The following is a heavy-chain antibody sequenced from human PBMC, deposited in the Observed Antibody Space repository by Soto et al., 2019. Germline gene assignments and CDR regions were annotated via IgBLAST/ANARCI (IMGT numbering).Heavy chain of an antibody. D-gene: IGHD5-18*01. V-gene: IGHV3-23*01. CDR2: ISGSGGST. CDR3: AKDQDYGTNTAMDRPFAY. CDR1: GFTFSSYA. Sequence: PGGSLRLSCAASGFTFSSYAMSWVRQAPGKGLEWVSAISGSGGSTYYAGSVKGRFTISRDNSKNTLYLQMNSLRAEDTAVYYCAKDQDYGTNTAMDRPFAYWGQGTLVTVSS. J-gene: IGHJ4*02.